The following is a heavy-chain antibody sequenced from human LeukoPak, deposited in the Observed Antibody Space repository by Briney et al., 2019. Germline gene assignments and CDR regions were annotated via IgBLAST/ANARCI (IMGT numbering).Heavy chain of an antibody. Sequence: SETLSLTCTVSGGSLSIYSRSWIRQPPGKGLEWIGRIYTSGSTNYNPSLKSRVTMSVVTAKNQFSLKLSSVTAADTAAYYCARDPGVIAAAPNWFDPWGQGTLVTVSS. CDR2: IYTSGST. D-gene: IGHD6-13*01. J-gene: IGHJ5*02. CDR3: ARDPGVIAAAPNWFDP. V-gene: IGHV4-4*07. CDR1: GGSLSIYS.